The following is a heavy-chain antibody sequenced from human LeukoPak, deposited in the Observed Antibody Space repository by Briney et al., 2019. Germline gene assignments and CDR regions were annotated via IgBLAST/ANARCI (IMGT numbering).Heavy chain of an antibody. CDR1: GYTFSGSY. V-gene: IGHV1-2*02. D-gene: IGHD1-1*01. CDR3: VRDLGFTNGGDSD. Sequence: ASVKVSCTASGYTFSGSYMHWVRQAPGQGLEWMGWSNPIGGGTRYAQKFQGRVTMTRDTSITTAYMELNRLRSDDTAVYYCVRDLGFTNGGDSDWGQGTLVTVSS. CDR2: SNPIGGGT. J-gene: IGHJ4*02.